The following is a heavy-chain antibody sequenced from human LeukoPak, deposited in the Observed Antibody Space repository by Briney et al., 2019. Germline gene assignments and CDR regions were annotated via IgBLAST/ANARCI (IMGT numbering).Heavy chain of an antibody. J-gene: IGHJ4*02. V-gene: IGHV4-39*01. Sequence: KPSETLSLTCTVSGGSISSSSYYWGWIRQPPGKGLEWIGSIFYSGSTYYNPSLKSRVTISVDTSKNQFSLKLSSVTAADTAVYYCVSAGRTSSHFDYWGQGTLVTVSS. CDR3: VSAGRTSSHFDY. D-gene: IGHD6-19*01. CDR2: IFYSGST. CDR1: GGSISSSSYY.